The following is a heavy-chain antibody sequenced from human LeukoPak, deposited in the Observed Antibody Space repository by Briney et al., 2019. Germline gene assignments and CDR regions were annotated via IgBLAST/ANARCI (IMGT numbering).Heavy chain of an antibody. J-gene: IGHJ5*02. Sequence: VSVKVSCKASGYTFTDYYIHWVRQAPGQGLEWMGWINPNSGGTNFAQKFQGRVTMTRDTSISTAYMELGRLRSDDTALYYCARGGCSGGSCYSSWFVPSGQGTLVTVSS. V-gene: IGHV1-2*02. CDR3: ARGGCSGGSCYSSWFVP. D-gene: IGHD2-15*01. CDR1: GYTFTDYY. CDR2: INPNSGGT.